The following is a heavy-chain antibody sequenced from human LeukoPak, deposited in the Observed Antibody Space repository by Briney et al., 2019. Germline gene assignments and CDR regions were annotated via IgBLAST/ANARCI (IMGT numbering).Heavy chain of an antibody. V-gene: IGHV3-74*01. J-gene: IGHJ4*02. CDR2: INSDGSST. Sequence: PGGSLRLSCAASGFTFSSYWMHWVRQAPGKGLVWVSRINSDGSSTSYADSVKVRFTISRDNSKNTVYLLMNSLRAEDTAVYYCAREPSYGDYYFDYWGQGTLVTVSS. D-gene: IGHD4-17*01. CDR1: GFTFSSYW. CDR3: AREPSYGDYYFDY.